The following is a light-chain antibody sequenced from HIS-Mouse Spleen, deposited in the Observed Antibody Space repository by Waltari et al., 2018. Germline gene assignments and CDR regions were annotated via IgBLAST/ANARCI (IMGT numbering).Light chain of an antibody. J-gene: IGKJ2*01. CDR1: QSVLYSSNNKNY. Sequence: DIVMTQSPDSLAVSLGERATINCNTSQSVLYSSNNKNYLAWYQQKPGLPPKLLIYWASTRESGVPDRFSGSGSGTDFTLTIRSLQAEDVAVYYCQQYYSTPYTFGQGTKLEIK. CDR2: WAS. V-gene: IGKV4-1*01. CDR3: QQYYSTPYT.